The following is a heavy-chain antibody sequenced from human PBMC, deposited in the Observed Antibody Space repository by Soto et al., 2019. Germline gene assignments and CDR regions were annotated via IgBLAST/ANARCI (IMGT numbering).Heavy chain of an antibody. CDR2: MNPNSGNT. J-gene: IGHJ6*02. CDR3: ARGGYDILTGYYNRYYYYGMDV. D-gene: IGHD3-9*01. CDR1: GYTFTSYD. V-gene: IGHV1-8*01. Sequence: GASVKVSCKASGYTFTSYDINWVRQATGQGLEWMGWMNPNSGNTGYAQKFQGRVTMTRNTSISTAYMELSSLRSEDTAVCYCARGGYDILTGYYNRYYYYGMDVWGQGTTVTVSS.